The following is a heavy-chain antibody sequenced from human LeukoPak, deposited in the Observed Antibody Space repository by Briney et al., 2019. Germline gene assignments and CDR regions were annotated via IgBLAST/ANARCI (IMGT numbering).Heavy chain of an antibody. Sequence: PSQTLSLTCAISGDSVSSAAWNWIGQSPSRGLEWLGRTYYRSKWYNDYAVSVKSRITINPDTSKNQFSLQLNSVTPEDTAVYYCARGGIGYCTSSSCYFDYWGQGTLVTVSS. V-gene: IGHV6-1*01. CDR1: GDSVSSAA. CDR3: ARGGIGYCTSSSCYFDY. D-gene: IGHD2-2*01. CDR2: TYYRSKWYN. J-gene: IGHJ4*02.